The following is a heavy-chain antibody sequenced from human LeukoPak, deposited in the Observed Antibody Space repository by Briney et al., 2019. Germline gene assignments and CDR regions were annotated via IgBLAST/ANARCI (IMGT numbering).Heavy chain of an antibody. CDR3: ARQNEEGIAVAGNFDY. CDR2: IYYSGST. CDR1: GGSISSSSYY. Sequence: SSETLSLTCTVSGGSISSSSYYWGWIRQPPGKGLEWIESIYYSGSTYYNPSLKSRVTISVDTSKNQFSLKLSSVTAADTAVYYCARQNEEGIAVAGNFDYWGQGTLVTVSS. D-gene: IGHD6-19*01. V-gene: IGHV4-39*01. J-gene: IGHJ4*02.